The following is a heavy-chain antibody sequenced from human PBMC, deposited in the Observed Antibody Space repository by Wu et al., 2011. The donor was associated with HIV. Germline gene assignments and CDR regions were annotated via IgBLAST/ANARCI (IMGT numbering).Heavy chain of an antibody. D-gene: IGHD2-15*01. CDR2: IIPIFGTA. V-gene: IGHV1-69*06. CDR3: ASQYCSGDSCYPYNWFDP. J-gene: IGHJ5*02. CDR1: GGTFSSYV. Sequence: VKKPGSSVKVSCKASGGTFSSYVISWVRQAPGQGLEWMGRIIPIFGTANYAQKFQGRVTITANKSTSTAYMELSSLTSEDTALYYCASQYCSGDSCYPYNWFDPWGQGTLVTVSS.